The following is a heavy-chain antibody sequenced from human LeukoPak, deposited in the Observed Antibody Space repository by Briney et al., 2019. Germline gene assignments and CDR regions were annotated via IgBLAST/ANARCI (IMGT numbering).Heavy chain of an antibody. Sequence: GESLKISCKASGYSFTDFWIGWVRQMPGKGLEWMGIIYPGDSDSRNSPSFQGQVTISADNSITTAYLQWDSLRASDTAMYFCARHKRTSGGSYYNLYFDYWGRGTLVTVSS. CDR2: IYPGDSDS. CDR1: GYSFTDFW. D-gene: IGHD3-10*01. CDR3: ARHKRTSGGSYYNLYFDY. J-gene: IGHJ4*02. V-gene: IGHV5-51*01.